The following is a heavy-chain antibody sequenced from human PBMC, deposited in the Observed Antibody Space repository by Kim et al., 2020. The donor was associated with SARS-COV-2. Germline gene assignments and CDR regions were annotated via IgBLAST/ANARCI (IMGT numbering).Heavy chain of an antibody. V-gene: IGHV3-64D*09. Sequence: SNGGSTYYADSVKGRFTIARDNSKNTLYLQMSSLRAEDTAVYYCVKNRRIWGQGTMVTVSS. CDR2: SNGGST. CDR3: VKNRRI. J-gene: IGHJ3*02.